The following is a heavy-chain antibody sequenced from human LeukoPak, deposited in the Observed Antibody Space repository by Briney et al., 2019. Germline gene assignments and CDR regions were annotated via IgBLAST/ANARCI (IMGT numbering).Heavy chain of an antibody. V-gene: IGHV3-30*02. D-gene: IGHD4-17*01. CDR2: IRYDGSNK. Sequence: PGGSLRLSCAASGFTFSGYGMHWVRQAPGKGLEWEAFIRYDGSNKYYADSVKGRFTISRDNSKNTLYLQMNSLRAEDTAVYYCAKDLAYGDYVHGYWGQGTLVTVSS. CDR1: GFTFSGYG. CDR3: AKDLAYGDYVHGY. J-gene: IGHJ4*02.